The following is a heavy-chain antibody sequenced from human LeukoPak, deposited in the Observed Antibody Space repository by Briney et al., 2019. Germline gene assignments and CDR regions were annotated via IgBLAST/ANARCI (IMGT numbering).Heavy chain of an antibody. CDR3: AKTSGSGGYYYYYMDV. D-gene: IGHD1-26*01. J-gene: IGHJ6*03. Sequence: GGSLRLSCAASGFTFSNYAMHWVRQAPGKGLEYVSGISSNGESTYYANSVKGRFTISRDNSKNTLYLQMGSLRAEDMAVYYCAKTSGSGGYYYYYMDVWGKGTTVTVSS. CDR1: GFTFSNYA. CDR2: ISSNGEST. V-gene: IGHV3-64*01.